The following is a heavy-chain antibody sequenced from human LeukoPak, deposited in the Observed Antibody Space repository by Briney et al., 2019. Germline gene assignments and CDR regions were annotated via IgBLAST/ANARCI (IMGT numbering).Heavy chain of an antibody. CDR2: ISSSSSYI. J-gene: IGHJ4*02. CDR1: GFTFSSYS. V-gene: IGHV3-21*01. CDR3: ARDLLRTPVYYFDY. Sequence: MSGGSLRLSCAASGFTFSSYSMNWVRQAPGKGLEWVSSISSSSSYIYYADSVKGRFTISRDNAKNSLYLQMNSLRAEDTAVYYCARDLLRTPVYYFDYWGQGTLVTVSS. D-gene: IGHD1-26*01.